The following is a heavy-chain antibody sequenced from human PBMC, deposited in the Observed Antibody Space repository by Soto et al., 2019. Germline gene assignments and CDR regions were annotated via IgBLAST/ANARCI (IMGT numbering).Heavy chain of an antibody. CDR2: IYYSGST. J-gene: IGHJ1*01. CDR3: ASNSGSYYDYFRH. Sequence: PSETLSLTCTVSGGSISSYYWSWIRQPPGKGLEWIGYIYYSGSTNYNPSLKSRVTISVDTSKNQFSLKLSSVTAADTAVYYCASNSGSYYDYFRHWGQGTLVTVSS. CDR1: GGSISSYY. D-gene: IGHD1-26*01. V-gene: IGHV4-59*01.